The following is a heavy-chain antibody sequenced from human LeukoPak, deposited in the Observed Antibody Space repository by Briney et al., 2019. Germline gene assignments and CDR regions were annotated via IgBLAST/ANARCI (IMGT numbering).Heavy chain of an antibody. CDR1: GGSISSSSYY. J-gene: IGHJ4*02. CDR3: AREEVYAIDY. V-gene: IGHV4-39*07. D-gene: IGHD2-8*01. Sequence: PSETLSLTCTVSGGSISSSSYYWGWIRQPPGKGLEWIGSIYYSGSTYYNPSLKSRITISEDTSKNQFSLKLSSVTAADTAVYYCAREEVYAIDYWGQGTLVTVSS. CDR2: IYYSGST.